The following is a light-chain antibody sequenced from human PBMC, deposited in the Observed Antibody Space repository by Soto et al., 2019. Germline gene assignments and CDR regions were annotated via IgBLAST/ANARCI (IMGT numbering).Light chain of an antibody. J-gene: IGKJ2*01. CDR1: QSISPW. CDR3: QHYNSYPYT. V-gene: IGKV1-5*03. CDR2: KAS. Sequence: DIQMTQSPSTLSASVGDRVNITCRASQSISPWLAWYQQVPGKAPKLLIYKASTLESGVPSRFSGSGSWTEFTLTISTLQPDDFATYYCQHYNSYPYTFGPGTKLEIK.